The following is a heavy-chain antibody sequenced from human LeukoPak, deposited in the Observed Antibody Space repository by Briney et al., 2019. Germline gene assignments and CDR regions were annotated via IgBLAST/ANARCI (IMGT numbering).Heavy chain of an antibody. CDR1: GFTVSSND. D-gene: IGHD1-26*01. CDR2: IYRGRST. CDR3: ARYSGTFSNSYFDC. Sequence: PGGSLRLSCAASGFTVSSNDMSWVRQAPGKGLEWVSLIYRGRSTNYAASGKGRFTISGANSKNPLYLQMNSLRAEAPALFSCARYSGTFSNSYFDCWGQGTQVTVSS. V-gene: IGHV3-66*01. J-gene: IGHJ4*02.